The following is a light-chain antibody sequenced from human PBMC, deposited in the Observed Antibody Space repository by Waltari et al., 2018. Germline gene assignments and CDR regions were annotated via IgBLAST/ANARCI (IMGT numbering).Light chain of an antibody. Sequence: EIVMTQSPATLSVSPGERASLSCRASQSVRSNLAWYQQKPGQAPRLRIYDASTRATGVPARFSGSGSGTEFTLTISSLQSEDFAVYYCQQYNSWPLTFGGGTKVEIK. CDR1: QSVRSN. CDR2: DAS. CDR3: QQYNSWPLT. J-gene: IGKJ4*01. V-gene: IGKV3-15*01.